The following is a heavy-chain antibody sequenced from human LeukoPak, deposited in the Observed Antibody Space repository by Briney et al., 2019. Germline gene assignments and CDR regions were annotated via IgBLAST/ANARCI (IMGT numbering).Heavy chain of an antibody. CDR3: ARARGYSGYDLIDY. J-gene: IGHJ4*02. CDR2: IITSGGST. V-gene: IGHV1-46*01. CDR1: GYTFTSYY. Sequence: ASVTVSCKASGYTFTSYYINWVRQAPGPGLELKGIIITSGGSTSCAQTFQGRVTMTRDPSTSTVYMEMRSLRYEDTAVYYCARARGYSGYDLIDYWGQGTLVTVSS. D-gene: IGHD5-12*01.